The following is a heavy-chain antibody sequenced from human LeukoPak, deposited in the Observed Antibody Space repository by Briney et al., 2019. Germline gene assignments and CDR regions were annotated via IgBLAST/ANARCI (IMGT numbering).Heavy chain of an antibody. Sequence: SETLSLTCAVSGASISSSNYYWGWVRQSPGKGLEWIGNIYSSGNTYYNASLKSRVTMYIDTSKNQFSLKLSSVTAADTAMYYWAKRNGYGLIAYWGQGTLVTVSS. CDR2: IYSSGNT. D-gene: IGHD5-24*01. V-gene: IGHV4-39*01. CDR1: GASISSSNYY. J-gene: IGHJ4*02. CDR3: AKRNGYGLIAY.